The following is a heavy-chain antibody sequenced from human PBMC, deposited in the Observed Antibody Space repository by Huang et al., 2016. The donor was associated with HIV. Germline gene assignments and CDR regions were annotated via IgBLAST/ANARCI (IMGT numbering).Heavy chain of an antibody. CDR3: AKDRGYSSLFSFFRLSYAFDF. CDR1: GFDFSKFG. Sequence: QVQLVESGGGVVQPGRSLRLACAASGFDFSKFGMHWVRQAPGKGLQWVAGIPYDGNNRYYSGSVKGRFTISRDNSKNMLYVQINSLRAEDTAVYYCAKDRGYSSLFSFFRLSYAFDFWGQGTMVSVSS. CDR2: IPYDGNNR. V-gene: IGHV3-30*18. J-gene: IGHJ3*01. D-gene: IGHD6-19*01.